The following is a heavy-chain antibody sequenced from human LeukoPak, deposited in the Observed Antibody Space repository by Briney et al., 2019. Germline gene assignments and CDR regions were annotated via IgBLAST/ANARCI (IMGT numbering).Heavy chain of an antibody. J-gene: IGHJ4*02. D-gene: IGHD2-2*01. CDR1: GFTFSSYA. CDR2: ISGSDGTT. V-gene: IGHV3-23*01. CDR3: ARLALPAPN. Sequence: GGSLRLSCAASGFTFSSYAMSWVRQAPGKGLEWVSSISGSDGTTYYADSVKGRFTISRDNSKYTLSLQMNSLRAEDTAVYYCARLALPAPNWGQGTLVTVSS.